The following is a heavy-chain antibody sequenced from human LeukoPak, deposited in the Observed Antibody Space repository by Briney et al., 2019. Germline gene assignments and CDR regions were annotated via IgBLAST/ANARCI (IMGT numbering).Heavy chain of an antibody. J-gene: IGHJ3*02. D-gene: IGHD2-2*01. CDR3: ARGYCSGTSCFGAFDM. Sequence: GGSLRLSCAASGFNVSSYWMSWVRQAPGKGLEWVANIGQDRTEKNYVDSVKGRFTISRDNAKNSLYLQMSSLRAEDTAVYHCARGYCSGTSCFGAFDMWGQGTMVPVSS. CDR1: GFNVSSYW. V-gene: IGHV3-7*01. CDR2: IGQDRTEK.